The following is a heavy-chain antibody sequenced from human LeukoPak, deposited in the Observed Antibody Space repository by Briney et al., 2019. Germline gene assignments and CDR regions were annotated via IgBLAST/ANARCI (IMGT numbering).Heavy chain of an antibody. CDR3: ATVSVRGVTIDY. CDR1: GCTLNELP. CDR2: FDHEDDEI. V-gene: IGHV1-24*01. J-gene: IGHJ4*02. D-gene: IGHD3-10*02. Sequence: ASVKVSXKVSGCTLNELPIHWMRQAPGKGLEWMGGFDHEDDEIVYAQKFQGRVTMTEDTSTDTAYMQLSSLRSEDTAVYYCATVSVRGVTIDYWGQGTLVTVSS.